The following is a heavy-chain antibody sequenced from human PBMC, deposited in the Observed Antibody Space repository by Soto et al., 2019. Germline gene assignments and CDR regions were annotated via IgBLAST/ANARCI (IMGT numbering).Heavy chain of an antibody. CDR2: IYYSGST. CDR1: GGSISSSSYY. J-gene: IGHJ6*02. Sequence: SETLSLTCTVSGGSISSSSYYWGWIRQPPGKGLEWIGSIYYSGSTYYNPSLKSRVTISVDTSKNQFSLKLSSVTAADTAVYYCARQFSDRGYYYYGMDVWGQGTTVTVSS. V-gene: IGHV4-39*01. D-gene: IGHD2-15*01. CDR3: ARQFSDRGYYYYGMDV.